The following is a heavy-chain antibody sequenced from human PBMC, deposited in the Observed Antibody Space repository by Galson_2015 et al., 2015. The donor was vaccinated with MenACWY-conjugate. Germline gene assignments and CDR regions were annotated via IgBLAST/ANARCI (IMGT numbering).Heavy chain of an antibody. J-gene: IGHJ4*02. CDR2: INSDGRSA. Sequence: LRLSCAASGFTFSTYWMHWVRQAPGKGLVWVSRINSDGRSASYADSVKGRFTISRDNAKNTLYLQMNSLRAEDTAVYYCARLGGNYRTTSHFDYWGQGTLVTVSS. V-gene: IGHV3-74*01. CDR3: ARLGGNYRTTSHFDY. D-gene: IGHD1-26*01. CDR1: GFTFSTYW.